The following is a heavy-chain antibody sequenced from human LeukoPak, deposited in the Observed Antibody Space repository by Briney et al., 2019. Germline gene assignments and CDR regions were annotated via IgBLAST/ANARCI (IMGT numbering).Heavy chain of an antibody. D-gene: IGHD3-16*02. Sequence: PGGSLRLSCTASGFTFSPSWMNWIRQAPGKGLEWVANINPDGDGMRFVDSVKGRFTMSRDNAQSSLHLQMNSLRVEDTAFYYCAAWTDRGYSYWGQGVLVTVSS. J-gene: IGHJ4*02. CDR2: INPDGDGM. CDR3: AAWTDRGYSY. V-gene: IGHV3-7*01. CDR1: GFTFSPSW.